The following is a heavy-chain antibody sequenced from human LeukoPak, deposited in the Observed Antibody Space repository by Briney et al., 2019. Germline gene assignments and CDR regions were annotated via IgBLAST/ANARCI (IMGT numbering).Heavy chain of an antibody. CDR3: ARDPPQDYDFWSFYYYYGMDV. CDR2: INPNSGGT. J-gene: IGHJ6*02. D-gene: IGHD3-3*01. CDR1: GYTFTGYY. V-gene: IGHV1-2*02. Sequence: ASVKVSCKASGYTFTGYYLHWVRQAPGQGLEWMGWINPNSGGTNYAQKLQGRVTMTTDTSTSTAYMELRSLRSDDTAVYYCARDPPQDYDFWSFYYYYGMDVWGQGTTVTVSS.